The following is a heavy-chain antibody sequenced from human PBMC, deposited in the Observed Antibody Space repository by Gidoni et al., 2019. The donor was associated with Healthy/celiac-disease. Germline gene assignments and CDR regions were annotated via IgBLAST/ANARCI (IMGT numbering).Heavy chain of an antibody. CDR2: ISYDGSNK. CDR3: AKDLRLWFGAALFDY. J-gene: IGHJ4*02. D-gene: IGHD3-10*01. CDR1: GFTFSSYG. V-gene: IGHV3-30*18. Sequence: QVQLVESGGGVVQPGRSLRLSCAASGFTFSSYGMHWVRQAPGKGLEWVAVISYDGSNKYYADSVKGRFTISRDNSKNTLYLQMNSLRAEDTAVYYCAKDLRLWFGAALFDYWGQGTLVTVSS.